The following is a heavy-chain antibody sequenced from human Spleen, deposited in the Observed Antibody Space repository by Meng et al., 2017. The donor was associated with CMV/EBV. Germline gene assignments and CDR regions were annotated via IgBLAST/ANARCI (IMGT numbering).Heavy chain of an antibody. Sequence: ASVKVSCKASGGTFNKYTITWVRQAPGQGLEWMGWITAYNGNTNYAQNLRGRVSMTTDTSTSIAYMELRSLRSDDTAIYYCARRDRAAAAYYYYAMDVWGQGTTVTVSS. CDR1: GGTFNKYT. V-gene: IGHV1-18*01. J-gene: IGHJ6*02. CDR3: ARRDRAAAAYYYYAMDV. D-gene: IGHD6-13*01. CDR2: ITAYNGNT.